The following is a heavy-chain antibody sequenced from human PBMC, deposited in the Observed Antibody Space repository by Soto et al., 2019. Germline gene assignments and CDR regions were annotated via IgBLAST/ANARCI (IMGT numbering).Heavy chain of an antibody. J-gene: IGHJ6*02. V-gene: IGHV4-31*03. D-gene: IGHD2-21*02. Sequence: SETLSLTCTVSGGSISSGGYYWCWIRQHPGKGLEWIGYIYYSGSTYYNPSLKSRVTISVDTSKNQFSLKLSSVTAADTAVYYCARVCGGDCHYGMDVWGQGTTVTVSS. CDR3: ARVCGGDCHYGMDV. CDR2: IYYSGST. CDR1: GGSISSGGYY.